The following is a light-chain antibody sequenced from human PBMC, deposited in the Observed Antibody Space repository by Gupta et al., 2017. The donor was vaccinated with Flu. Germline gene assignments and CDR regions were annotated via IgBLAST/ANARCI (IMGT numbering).Light chain of an antibody. V-gene: IGLV3-9*01. CDR2: RDS. J-gene: IGLJ2*01. CDR3: QVWDSSTVV. Sequence: SSELTQPLSVSVALGQPARITCKGNNIGSKNVHWYQQKPGQAPALVIYRDSNRPSGIPERFSGSNSGNTATLTISRAQAGDEADYYCQVWDSSTVVFGGGTKLTVL. CDR1: NIGSKN.